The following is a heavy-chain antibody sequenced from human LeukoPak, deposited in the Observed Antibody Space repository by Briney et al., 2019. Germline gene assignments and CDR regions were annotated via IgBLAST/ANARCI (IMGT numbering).Heavy chain of an antibody. CDR3: ARSFGYCSSTSCYSYFDY. J-gene: IGHJ4*02. Sequence: SVKVSCKASGGTFSSYAISWVRQAPGQGLEWMGGIIPIFGTANYAQKFQGRVTITADESTSTAYMELSSLRSEDTAVYYCARSFGYCSSTSCYSYFDYWGQGTLVTVSS. CDR2: IIPIFGTA. V-gene: IGHV1-69*13. CDR1: GGTFSSYA. D-gene: IGHD2-2*02.